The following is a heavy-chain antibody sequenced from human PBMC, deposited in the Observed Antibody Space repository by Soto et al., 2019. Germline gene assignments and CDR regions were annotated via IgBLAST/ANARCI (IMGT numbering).Heavy chain of an antibody. Sequence: QVQLVQSGAEVKEPGASVKVSCRASGYTFTNYAIHWLRQAPGQRLEWMGWRNPGNGNTKYPQKFQGKVNITRDTTGRTAYMFLSSLRSGDKAVYYCARDQGIPYCGGACDSGWYFDLWGRGTLVTVSS. CDR2: RNPGNGNT. D-gene: IGHD2-21*01. J-gene: IGHJ2*01. CDR3: ARDQGIPYCGGACDSGWYFDL. V-gene: IGHV1-3*01. CDR1: GYTFTNYA.